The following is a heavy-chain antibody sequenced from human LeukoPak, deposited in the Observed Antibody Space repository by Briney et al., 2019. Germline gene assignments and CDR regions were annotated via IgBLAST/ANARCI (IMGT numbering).Heavy chain of an antibody. CDR3: ARGFLKTGMDV. J-gene: IGHJ6*02. CDR1: GDSVSGNRGT. V-gene: IGHV6-1*01. D-gene: IGHD2-21*01. CDR2: TYYKSKWYN. Sequence: QTLSLTCAISGDSVSGNRGTWNWIRQSPSRGLEWLGRTYYKSKWYNDYAGSVKSRIAIDPDTFKNQFFLQLKSLTPEDTAVYYCARGFLKTGMDVWGQGTTVTVSS.